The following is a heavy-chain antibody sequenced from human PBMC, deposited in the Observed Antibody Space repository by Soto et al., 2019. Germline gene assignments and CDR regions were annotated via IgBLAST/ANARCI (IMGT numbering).Heavy chain of an antibody. CDR3: ARDSSRGEGGFDY. Sequence: QVQLQESGPGLVKPSQTLSLTCTVSGGSISSGDYYWSWIRQPPGKGLEWIGYIYYSGSTYYNPSLKSRVTISVGTSKNQFSLKLSSVTAADTAVYYCARDSSRGEGGFDYWGQGTLVTVSS. D-gene: IGHD2-15*01. J-gene: IGHJ4*02. CDR1: GGSISSGDYY. V-gene: IGHV4-30-4*01. CDR2: IYYSGST.